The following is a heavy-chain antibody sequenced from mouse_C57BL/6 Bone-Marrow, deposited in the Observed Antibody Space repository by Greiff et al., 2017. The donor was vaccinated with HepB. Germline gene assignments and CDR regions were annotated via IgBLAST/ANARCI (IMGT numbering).Heavy chain of an antibody. CDR3: ARGVLLRLDY. V-gene: IGHV1-61*01. Sequence: VQLQQPGAELVRPGSSVKLSCKASGYTFTSYWMDWVKQRPGQGLEWIGNIYPSDSETHYNQKFKDKDTLTVDKSSSTAYMQLSSLTSEDSAVYYCARGVLLRLDYWGQGTTLTVSS. CDR1: GYTFTSYW. D-gene: IGHD1-1*01. J-gene: IGHJ2*01. CDR2: IYPSDSET.